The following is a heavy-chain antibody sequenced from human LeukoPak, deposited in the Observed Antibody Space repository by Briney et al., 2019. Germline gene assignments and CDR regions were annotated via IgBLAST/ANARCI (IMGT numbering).Heavy chain of an antibody. V-gene: IGHV3-21*01. Sequence: PGGSLRLSCAASGFTFSSYSMNWVRQAPGKGLEWVSSISSRSSYIYYADSVKGRFTISRDNAKNSLYLQMNSLRAEDTAVYYCARDQGGDYYYDSSGYYSYWGQGTLVTVSS. D-gene: IGHD3-22*01. CDR2: ISSRSSYI. CDR1: GFTFSSYS. CDR3: ARDQGGDYYYDSSGYYSY. J-gene: IGHJ4*02.